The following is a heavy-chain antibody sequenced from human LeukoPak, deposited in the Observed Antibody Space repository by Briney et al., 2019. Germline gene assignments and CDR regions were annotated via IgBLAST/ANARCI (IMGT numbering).Heavy chain of an antibody. CDR1: GFTFSSYS. Sequence: GGSLRLSCGASGFTFSSYSMNWVRQAPGKGLEWVSSISSSSSYIYYADSVKGRFTISRDNAKNSLYLQMNSLRAEDTAAYYCARVSRIAAAGRSDYWGQGTLVTVSS. D-gene: IGHD6-13*01. J-gene: IGHJ4*02. CDR2: ISSSSSYI. V-gene: IGHV3-21*01. CDR3: ARVSRIAAAGRSDY.